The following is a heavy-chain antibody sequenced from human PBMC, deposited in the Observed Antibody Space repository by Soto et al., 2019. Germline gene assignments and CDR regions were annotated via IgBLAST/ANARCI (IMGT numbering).Heavy chain of an antibody. CDR1: GGSFSGYY. J-gene: IGHJ2*01. CDR3: ARESHDILTGPPWVWYFDL. Sequence: QVQLQQWGAGPLRPLETLSLTCGVSGGSFSGYYCAWIRQSPGKGLEWIGEINDRGSINYNPYLKSRVSISVDTPKNHYSLNLRSVTAADTAVYYCARESHDILTGPPWVWYFDLWGRGTQVTVSS. V-gene: IGHV4-34*01. CDR2: INDRGSI. D-gene: IGHD3-9*01.